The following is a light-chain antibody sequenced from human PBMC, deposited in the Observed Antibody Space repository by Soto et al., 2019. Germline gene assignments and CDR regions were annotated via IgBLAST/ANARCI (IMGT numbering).Light chain of an antibody. CDR1: QKITTY. V-gene: IGKV1-39*01. CDR3: HQIHTTPWT. J-gene: IGKJ1*01. Sequence: DIQMTQSPSSLSASVGDRVTITCRASQKITTYLNWYQQKQGKAPSLLIYAATYLRNGVPSRFSGSGSGTDFTLTIIGLQPDDFATYFCHQIHTTPWTFGQGTKVDIK. CDR2: AAT.